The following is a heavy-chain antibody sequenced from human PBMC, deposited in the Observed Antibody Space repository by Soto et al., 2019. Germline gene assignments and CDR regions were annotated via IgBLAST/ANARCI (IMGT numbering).Heavy chain of an antibody. CDR3: VKGEYYYDSSGYYPFDY. V-gene: IGHV3-64D*06. D-gene: IGHD3-22*01. CDR2: ISTNGGST. Sequence: GGSLRLSCSASGFTFCSYAMHWVRQSPGKGLEYVSSISTNGGSTHYADSVKGRFTISRDNSKNTQYLQMSSLRADDTAVHYCVKGEYYYDSSGYYPFDYWGQGT. J-gene: IGHJ4*02. CDR1: GFTFCSYA.